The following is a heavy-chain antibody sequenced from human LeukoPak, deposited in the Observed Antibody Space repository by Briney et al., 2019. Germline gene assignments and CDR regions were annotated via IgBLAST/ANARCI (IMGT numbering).Heavy chain of an antibody. D-gene: IGHD3-22*01. CDR3: ARERRGYYDSSGYYDY. CDR1: GYTFTSYA. J-gene: IGHJ4*02. V-gene: IGHV1-3*01. CDR2: INAGNGNT. Sequence: ASVKVSCKASGYTFTSYAMHWVRQAPGQRLEWMGWINAGNGNTKYSQKFQGRVTITRDTSASTAYMELSSLRAEDTAVYYCARERRGYYDSSGYYDYWGQGTLVTVSS.